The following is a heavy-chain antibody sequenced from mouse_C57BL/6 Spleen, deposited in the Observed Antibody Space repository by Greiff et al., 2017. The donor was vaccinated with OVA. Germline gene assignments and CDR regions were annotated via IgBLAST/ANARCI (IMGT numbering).Heavy chain of an antibody. J-gene: IGHJ1*03. Sequence: QVQLQQPGAELVKPGASVKLSCKASGYTFTSYWMQWVKQRPGQGLEWIGEIDPSDSYTNYNQKFKGKATLTVDTSSSTAYMQLSSLPSEDSAVYYCARGGNCDVWGTGTTVTVSS. CDR1: GYTFTSYW. CDR2: IDPSDSYT. V-gene: IGHV1-50*01. CDR3: ARGGNCDV.